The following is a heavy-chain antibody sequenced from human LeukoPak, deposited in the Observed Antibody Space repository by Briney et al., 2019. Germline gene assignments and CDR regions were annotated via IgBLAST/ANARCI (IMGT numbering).Heavy chain of an antibody. J-gene: IGHJ6*03. CDR3: ARGLVGGWSDYYMDV. D-gene: IGHD1-26*01. CDR2: IKQDGSEK. CDR1: GFTFSSYS. V-gene: IGHV3-7*01. Sequence: GGSLRLSCAASGFTFSSYSMNWVRQAPGKGLEWVANIKQDGSEKYYVDSVKGRFTISRDNAKNSLYLQMNSLRAEDTAVYYCARGLVGGWSDYYMDVWGKGTTVTISS.